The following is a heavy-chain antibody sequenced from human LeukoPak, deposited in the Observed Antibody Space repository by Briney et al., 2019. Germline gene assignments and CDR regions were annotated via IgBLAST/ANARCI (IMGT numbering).Heavy chain of an antibody. Sequence: SETLSLTCTVFGGSISTTSYDWGWIRQPPGKGLEWIGSFYYSGNTYYNPSLKSRITISVDTSKNEFSLKLSSVTAADTAVYYCASHSRWGNWFDPWGQGTLVTVSS. V-gene: IGHV4-39*01. D-gene: IGHD2-2*01. CDR3: ASHSRWGNWFDP. J-gene: IGHJ5*02. CDR2: FYYSGNT. CDR1: GGSISTTSYD.